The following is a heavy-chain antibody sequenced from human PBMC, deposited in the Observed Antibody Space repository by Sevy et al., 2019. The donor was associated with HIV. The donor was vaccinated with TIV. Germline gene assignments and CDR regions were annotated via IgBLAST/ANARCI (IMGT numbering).Heavy chain of an antibody. V-gene: IGHV3-15*01. Sequence: GGSLRLSCAASGFTFTNAWMSWVRQAPGKGLEWVGRIKSKTNGGTIDYAAPVKGRFTISRDDSKNTVLLQMNSLKIEDTAMYYCTTDLSSGSYKIYWGQGTPVTVSS. J-gene: IGHJ4*02. CDR3: TTDLSSGSYKIY. D-gene: IGHD6-19*01. CDR1: GFTFTNAW. CDR2: IKSKTNGGTI.